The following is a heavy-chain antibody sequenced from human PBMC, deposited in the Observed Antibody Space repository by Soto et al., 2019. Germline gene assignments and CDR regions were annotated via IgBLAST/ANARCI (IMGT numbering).Heavy chain of an antibody. J-gene: IGHJ6*03. D-gene: IGHD6-6*01. CDR3: TTGVRQLGDFYYYYYYMDV. V-gene: IGHV3-15*01. Sequence: GGSLRLSCAASGFTFSNAWMSWVRQAPGKGLEWVGRIKSKTDGGTTDYAAPVKGRFTISRDDSKNTLYLQMNSLKTEDTAVYYCTTGVRQLGDFYYYYYYMDVWGKGTTVTVSS. CDR2: IKSKTDGGTT. CDR1: GFTFSNAW.